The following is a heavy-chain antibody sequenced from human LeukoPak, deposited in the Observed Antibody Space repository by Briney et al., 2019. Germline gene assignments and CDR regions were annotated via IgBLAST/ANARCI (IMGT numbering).Heavy chain of an antibody. V-gene: IGHV3-21*01. D-gene: IGHD3-10*01. J-gene: IGHJ4*02. CDR2: ISSSSGYI. Sequence: GGSLRLSCAASGFTFSSYSMNWVRQAPGKGLAWVSSISSSSGYIFYADSVKGRFTISRDNAENSLSLQMNSLRAEDTAVYYCARAMVRGVIPYWGQGTLVTVSS. CDR1: GFTFSSYS. CDR3: ARAMVRGVIPY.